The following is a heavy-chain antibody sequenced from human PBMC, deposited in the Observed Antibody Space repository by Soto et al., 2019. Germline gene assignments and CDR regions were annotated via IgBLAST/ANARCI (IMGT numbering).Heavy chain of an antibody. J-gene: IGHJ3*02. V-gene: IGHV1-69*13. CDR1: GGTFSSYA. CDR2: IIPIFGTA. CDR3: ARGWKAMVTHDAFDI. D-gene: IGHD5-18*01. Sequence: SVNVSCKASGGTFSSYAISWVRQAPGQGLEWMGGIIPIFGTANYAQKFQGRVTITADESTSTAYMELSSLRSEDTAVYYCARGWKAMVTHDAFDIWGQGTMVTVSS.